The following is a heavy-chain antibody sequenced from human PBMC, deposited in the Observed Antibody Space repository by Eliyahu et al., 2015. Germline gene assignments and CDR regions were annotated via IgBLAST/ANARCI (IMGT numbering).Heavy chain of an antibody. V-gene: IGHV4-34*01. J-gene: IGHJ6*02. D-gene: IGHD6-13*01. CDR2: INHSGST. CDR3: ARRGDSSSWFYYYYGMDV. CDR1: GGSXSGYY. Sequence: QVQLQQWGAGLLKPSETLSLTCAVYGGSXSGYYWSXIRQPPGKGLEWIGEINHSGSTNYNPSLKSRVTISVDTSKNQFSLKLSSVTAADTAVYYCARRGDSSSWFYYYYGMDVWGQGTTVTVSS.